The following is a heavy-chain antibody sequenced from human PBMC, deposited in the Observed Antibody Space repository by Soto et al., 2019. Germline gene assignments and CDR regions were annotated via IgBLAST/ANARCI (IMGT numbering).Heavy chain of an antibody. Sequence: PSETLSLTCTVSGGCISSYYWSWIRQPPGKGLEWIGYIYYSGSTNYHPSLKSRVTISVDTSKNQFSLKLSSVTAADTAVYYCARHHACSSTSCYGGYYYYYMDVWXKGTTVTVSS. V-gene: IGHV4-59*08. CDR3: ARHHACSSTSCYGGYYYYYMDV. CDR2: IYYSGST. CDR1: GGCISSYY. J-gene: IGHJ6*03. D-gene: IGHD2-2*01.